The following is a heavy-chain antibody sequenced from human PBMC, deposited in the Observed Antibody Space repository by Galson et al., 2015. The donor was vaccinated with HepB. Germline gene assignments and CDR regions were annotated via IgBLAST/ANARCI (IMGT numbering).Heavy chain of an antibody. D-gene: IGHD3-16*02. CDR3: AREEIYDYVWGSYRRYWYFDL. CDR2: INPNNGGA. CDR1: GYTFTGYH. J-gene: IGHJ2*01. V-gene: IGHV1-2*02. Sequence: SVKVSCKASGYTFTGYHIHWVRQAPGQGLEWMGWINPNNGGAKYAQKFQGRVTMTRDTSISTAYMDLSRLRSDDTAVYYCAREEIYDYVWGSYRRYWYFDLWGRGTLVTVSS.